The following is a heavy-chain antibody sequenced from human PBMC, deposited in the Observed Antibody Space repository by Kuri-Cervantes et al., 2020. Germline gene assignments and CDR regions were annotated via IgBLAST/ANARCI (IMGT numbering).Heavy chain of an antibody. D-gene: IGHD4-17*01. Sequence: LSLTCTASGFTFGDYAMSWVRQAPGKGLEWVGFIRSKAYGGTTEYAASVKGRFTISRDDSKSIAYLQMNSLKTEDTAVYYCTREAVTTFWTDAFDIWGQGTMVTVSS. CDR1: GFTFGDYA. CDR2: IRSKAYGGTT. CDR3: TREAVTTFWTDAFDI. J-gene: IGHJ3*02. V-gene: IGHV3-49*04.